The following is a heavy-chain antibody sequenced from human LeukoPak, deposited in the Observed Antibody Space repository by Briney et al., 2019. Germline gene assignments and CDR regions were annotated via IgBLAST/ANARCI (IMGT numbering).Heavy chain of an antibody. J-gene: IGHJ4*02. Sequence: ASVKVSCKASGYTFTGYYLHWVRQAPGQGLEWLGRINPNTGGTDDAQKFQGRVTMTRDTSINTAYMELSRLRPDDTAVYYCARDRSGYSYGEPLDNWGQGTLVIVSS. CDR2: INPNTGGT. D-gene: IGHD5-18*01. CDR1: GYTFTGYY. CDR3: ARDRSGYSYGEPLDN. V-gene: IGHV1-2*06.